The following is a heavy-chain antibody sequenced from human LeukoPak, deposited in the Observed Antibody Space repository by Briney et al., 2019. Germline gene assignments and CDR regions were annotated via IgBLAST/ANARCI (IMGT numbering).Heavy chain of an antibody. CDR3: ARSYGSGNIFTYYYGMDV. J-gene: IGHJ6*02. CDR1: GGSISSYY. Sequence: SETLSLTCTASGGSISSYYWSWIRQPPGKGLEWIGYIYYSGSTNYNPSPKSRVTISVDTSKNQFSLKLSSVTAADTAVYYCARSYGSGNIFTYYYGMDVWGQGTTVTVSS. D-gene: IGHD3-10*01. CDR2: IYYSGST. V-gene: IGHV4-59*01.